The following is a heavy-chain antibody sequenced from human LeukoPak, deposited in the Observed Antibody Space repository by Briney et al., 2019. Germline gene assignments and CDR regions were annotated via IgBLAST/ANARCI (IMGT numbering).Heavy chain of an antibody. CDR1: GFTFSSYW. CDR2: IKEDVSQK. D-gene: IGHD6-25*01. V-gene: IGHV3-7*01. J-gene: IGHJ4*02. CDR3: ARDLTAADY. Sequence: PGGSLGLSCVASGFTFSSYWMTWVRQAPGKGLEWVANIKEDVSQKYYVDSVKGRFTISRDNAKNSLYLQMNSLRAEDTAVYYCARDLTAADYWGQGTLVTVSS.